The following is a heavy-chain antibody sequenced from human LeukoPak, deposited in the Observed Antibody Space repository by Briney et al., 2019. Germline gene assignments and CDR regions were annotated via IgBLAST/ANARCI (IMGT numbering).Heavy chain of an antibody. CDR2: INTNTGNP. CDR3: ARENTPYYDFWSAGYYYYYYGMDV. Sequence: GASVKVSCKASGYTFTSYAMNWVRQAPGQGLEWMGWINTNTGNPTYAQGFTGRFVFSLDTSVSTAYLQISSLKAEDTAVYYCARENTPYYDFWSAGYYYYYYGMDVWGQGTTVTVSS. J-gene: IGHJ6*02. D-gene: IGHD3-3*01. CDR1: GYTFTSYA. V-gene: IGHV7-4-1*02.